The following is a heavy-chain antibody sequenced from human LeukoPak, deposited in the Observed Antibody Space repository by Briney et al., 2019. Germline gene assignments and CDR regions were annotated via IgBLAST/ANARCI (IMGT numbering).Heavy chain of an antibody. Sequence: SETLSPTCTVSGGSISSSSYYWGWIRQPPGKGLEWIGSIYYSGSTYYNPSLKSRVTISVDTSKNQFSLKLSSVTAADTAVYYCARDLLYYDSLDYWGQGTLVAVSS. D-gene: IGHD3-22*01. V-gene: IGHV4-39*07. CDR3: ARDLLYYDSLDY. J-gene: IGHJ4*02. CDR2: IYYSGST. CDR1: GGSISSSSYY.